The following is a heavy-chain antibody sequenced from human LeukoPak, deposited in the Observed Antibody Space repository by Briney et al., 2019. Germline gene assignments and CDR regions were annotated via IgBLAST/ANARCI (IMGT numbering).Heavy chain of an antibody. CDR2: LYYTGST. CDR1: GGSISTYY. D-gene: IGHD6-19*01. J-gene: IGHJ4*02. CDR3: ARHGSGYSSVFDY. V-gene: IGHV4-59*08. Sequence: SETLSLTCPVSGGSISTYYWSWIRQPPGKGLEWIGYLYYTGSTNYNPSLKSRVTISADMSKNQFSLKLRSVTAADTAVYYCARHGSGYSSVFDYWGQGTLVTVSS.